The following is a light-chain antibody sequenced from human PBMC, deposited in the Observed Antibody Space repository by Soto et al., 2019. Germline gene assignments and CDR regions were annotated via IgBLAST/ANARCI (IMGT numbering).Light chain of an antibody. J-gene: IGLJ2*01. CDR2: SNN. V-gene: IGLV1-44*01. CDR1: SSNIGGNP. CDR3: AAWDDSLNGRV. Sequence: QPVLTQPPSASGTPGQRVTISCSGSSSNIGGNPVNWYQHLPGTAPKLLIYSNNHRPSGVPDRFSGSKSGTSASLAISGLQSEDEADYYCAAWDDSLNGRVFGGGTKVTVL.